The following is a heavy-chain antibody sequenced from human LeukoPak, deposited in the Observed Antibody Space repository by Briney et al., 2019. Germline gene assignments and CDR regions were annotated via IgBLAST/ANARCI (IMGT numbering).Heavy chain of an antibody. D-gene: IGHD3-3*01. Sequence: PGGSLRLSCAASGFTFSSYAMSRVRQAPGKGLEWVSAISGSGGSTYYADSVKGRFTISRDNSKNTLYLQMNSLRAEDTAVYYCAKVGTIFGVVMDYFDYWGQGTLVTVSS. V-gene: IGHV3-23*01. CDR3: AKVGTIFGVVMDYFDY. CDR2: ISGSGGST. J-gene: IGHJ4*02. CDR1: GFTFSSYA.